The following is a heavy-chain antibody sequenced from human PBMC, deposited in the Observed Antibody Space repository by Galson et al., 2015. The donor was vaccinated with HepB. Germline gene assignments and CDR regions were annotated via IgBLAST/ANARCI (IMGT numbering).Heavy chain of an antibody. D-gene: IGHD2-15*01. V-gene: IGHV1-24*01. Sequence: SVKVSCKVSGYTLSEMSIHWVRQAPGKGLEWMGGFDPEDGETIYAQNFQGRVTMTEDTSTATAYMELSSLRSEDTALYYCATGEQCFATSQGYYFWGQGTRVT. J-gene: IGHJ1*01. CDR2: FDPEDGET. CDR1: GYTLSEMS. CDR3: ATGEQCFATSQGYYF.